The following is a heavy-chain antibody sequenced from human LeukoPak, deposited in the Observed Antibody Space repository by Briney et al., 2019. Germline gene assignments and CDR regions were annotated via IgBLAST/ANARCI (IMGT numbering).Heavy chain of an antibody. CDR2: ISAYNGNT. CDR3: ALAMTTVTGSYYYMDV. Sequence: ASVRVSCTASGYTFTSYGISWVRQAPGQGLEWMGWISAYNGNTNYAQKLQGRVTMTTDTSTSTAYMELRRLRSDAAAVYYCALAMTTVTGSYYYMDVWGKGTTVTVSS. V-gene: IGHV1-18*01. CDR1: GYTFTSYG. D-gene: IGHD4-17*01. J-gene: IGHJ6*03.